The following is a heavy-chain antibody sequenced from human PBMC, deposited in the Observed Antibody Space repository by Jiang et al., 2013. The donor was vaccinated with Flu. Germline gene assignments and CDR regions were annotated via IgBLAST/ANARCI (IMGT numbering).Heavy chain of an antibody. J-gene: IGHJ6*02. CDR1: GFTFSSYS. CDR3: ARDISYGDSQLYYYYGMDV. V-gene: IGHV3-21*01. CDR2: ISSSSSYI. D-gene: IGHD4-17*01. Sequence: VQLVESGGGLVKPGGSLRLSCAASGFTFSSYSMNWVRQAPGKGLEWVSSISSSSSYIYYADSVKGRFTISRDNAKNSLYLQMNSLRAEDTAVYYCARDISYGDSQLYYYYGMDVWGQGTTVTVSS.